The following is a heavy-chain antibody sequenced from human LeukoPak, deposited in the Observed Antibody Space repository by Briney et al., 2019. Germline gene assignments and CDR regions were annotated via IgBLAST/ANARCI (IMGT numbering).Heavy chain of an antibody. D-gene: IGHD3-22*01. CDR1: GFTFSDYA. Sequence: QTGGSLRLSCAASGFTFSDYAMSWVRQAPGQGLEWASTISDDGSGTYYADSVKGRFTISRDNSKNTLFLQINSLRAEDSAVYYCATDRERDPSVYYLVGGQGTLITVSS. J-gene: IGHJ4*02. CDR2: ISDDGSGT. V-gene: IGHV3-23*01. CDR3: ATDRERDPSVYYLV.